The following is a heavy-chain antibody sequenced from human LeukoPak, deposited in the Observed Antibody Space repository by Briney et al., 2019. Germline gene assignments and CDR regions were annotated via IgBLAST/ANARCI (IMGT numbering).Heavy chain of an antibody. CDR1: GFTFSSYS. CDR3: ARAAPKYYYDSSGYLFDY. D-gene: IGHD3-22*01. J-gene: IGHJ4*02. Sequence: GGSLRLSCAASGFTFSSYSMTWVRQAPGKGLEWVSYISSSSSTIYYADSVKGRFTISRDNAKNSLYLQMNSLRDEDTAVYYCARAAPKYYYDSSGYLFDYWGQGTLVTVSS. CDR2: ISSSSSTI. V-gene: IGHV3-48*02.